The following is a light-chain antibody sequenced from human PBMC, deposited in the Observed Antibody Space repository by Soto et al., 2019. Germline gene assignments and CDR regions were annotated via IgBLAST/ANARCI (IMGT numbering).Light chain of an antibody. V-gene: IGKV1-39*01. CDR2: AAS. CDR1: QSISSY. CDR3: QQSYSTPIT. J-gene: IGKJ5*01. Sequence: DIQMTQSPSSLSASVGDRVTITCLASQSISSYLNWYQQKPGKAPKLLIYAASSLQSGVPSRFSGSGSGTDFTLTISSLQPEDFATYYCQQSYSTPITFGQGTRLEI.